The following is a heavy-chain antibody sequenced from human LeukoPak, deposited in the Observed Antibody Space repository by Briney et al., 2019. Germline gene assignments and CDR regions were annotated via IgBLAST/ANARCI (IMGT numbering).Heavy chain of an antibody. CDR1: GGSIISSSYF. J-gene: IGHJ4*02. Sequence: SETLSLTCTVSGGSIISSSYFWGWIRQPPGEGLEWIGSIYYSGTTYSNPSLNSRVTISIDTSKNQFSLKLSSVTAADTAIYYCARAPNPNSVGWYTFDYWGQGTLVTVSS. V-gene: IGHV4-39*07. CDR3: ARAPNPNSVGWYTFDY. D-gene: IGHD6-19*01. CDR2: IYYSGTT.